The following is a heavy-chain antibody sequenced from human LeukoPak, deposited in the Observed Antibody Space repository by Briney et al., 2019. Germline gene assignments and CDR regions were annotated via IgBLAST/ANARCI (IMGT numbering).Heavy chain of an antibody. V-gene: IGHV3-30*18. CDR3: AKDDTQLATDY. Sequence: GGSLGLSCAASGFTFSSYGMHRVRQAPGKGLEWVAVISYDGSNKYYADSVKGRFTISRDNSKNTLYLQMNSLRAEDTAVYYCAKDDTQLATDYWGQGTLVTVSS. D-gene: IGHD6-13*01. CDR2: ISYDGSNK. J-gene: IGHJ4*02. CDR1: GFTFSSYG.